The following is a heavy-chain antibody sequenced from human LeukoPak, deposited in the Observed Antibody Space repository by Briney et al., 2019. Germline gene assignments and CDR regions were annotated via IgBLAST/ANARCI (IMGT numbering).Heavy chain of an antibody. Sequence: SATLSLTCTVSGGSISSYYWSWIRQPPGKGLEWIGYIYYSGSTNYNPSLKSRVTISVDTSKNQFSLKLNSVTAADTAVYYCAREFATSYYGMDVWGQGTTVTVSS. CDR1: GGSISSYY. CDR3: AREFATSYYGMDV. V-gene: IGHV4-59*01. D-gene: IGHD3-10*01. J-gene: IGHJ6*02. CDR2: IYYSGST.